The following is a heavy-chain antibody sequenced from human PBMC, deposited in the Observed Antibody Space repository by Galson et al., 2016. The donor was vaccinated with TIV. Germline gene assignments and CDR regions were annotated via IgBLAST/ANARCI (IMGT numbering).Heavy chain of an antibody. J-gene: IGHJ4*02. CDR3: AKVGARGYGDYPYYLEY. D-gene: IGHD4-17*01. CDR2: ISFDGNNH. CDR1: GFIFSIYG. V-gene: IGHV3-30*18. Sequence: SLRLSCAASGFIFSIYGMHWVRQAPGKGLEWVTLISFDGNNHYYADSVKGRFTSSRDNSKNTMYLHMNSLRTEETAVYYCAKVGARGYGDYPYYLEYWGQGALVTVSS.